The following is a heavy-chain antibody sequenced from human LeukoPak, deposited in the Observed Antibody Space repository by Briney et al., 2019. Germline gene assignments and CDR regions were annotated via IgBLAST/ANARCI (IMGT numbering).Heavy chain of an antibody. CDR2: IYSGGST. D-gene: IGHD4-11*01. V-gene: IGHV3-53*01. CDR3: ASRRDYSNLYYFDY. CDR1: GFTVSSNY. J-gene: IGHJ4*02. Sequence: PGGSLRISCAASGFTVSSNYMSWVRQAPGKGLEWVSVIYSGGSTYYADSVKGRFTISRDNSKNTLYLQMNSLRAEDTAVYYCASRRDYSNLYYFDYWGQGTLVTVSS.